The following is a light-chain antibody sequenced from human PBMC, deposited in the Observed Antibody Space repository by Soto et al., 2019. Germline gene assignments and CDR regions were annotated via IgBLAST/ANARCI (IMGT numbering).Light chain of an antibody. J-gene: IGKJ5*01. CDR2: AAS. CDR3: QQYNNWS. CDR1: QSISGC. V-gene: IGKV1-39*01. Sequence: EIQVTQYTNSLSASIGDRVTITCRASQSISGCLNWYRQKPGKAPKLLMYAASTLESGVPARFSGSGSGTDFTLTISSLQSEDFAVYSCQQYNNWSFGQGARLENK.